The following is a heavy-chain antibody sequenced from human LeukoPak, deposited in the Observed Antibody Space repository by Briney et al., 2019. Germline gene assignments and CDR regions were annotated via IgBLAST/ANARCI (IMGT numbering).Heavy chain of an antibody. CDR3: ARGPTRYYFDY. J-gene: IGHJ4*02. CDR1: GGSLSAYY. CDR2: INKSESS. V-gene: IGHV4-34*01. Sequence: SETLSLTCAVYGGSLSAYYWSWIRQSPGKGLEWIGEINKSESSNYNPSLKSRVTISVDTSKNQVSLRLSSVTAADTAVYYCARGPTRYYFDYWGQGTLVTVSS.